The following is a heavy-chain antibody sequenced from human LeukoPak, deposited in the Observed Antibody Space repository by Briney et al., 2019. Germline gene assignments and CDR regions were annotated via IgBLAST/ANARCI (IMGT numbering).Heavy chain of an antibody. CDR3: AKSGEQLVRDYFDY. V-gene: IGHV1-2*02. CDR1: GYTFTGYH. D-gene: IGHD6-13*01. CDR2: INPNSGDT. J-gene: IGHJ4*02. Sequence: ASVKVSCKASGYTFTGYHIHWVRQAPGQGLEWMGWINPNSGDTNYAQKFQGRVTMTRDTSISTAYMELSSLRSEDTAVYYCAKSGEQLVRDYFDYWGQGTLVTVSS.